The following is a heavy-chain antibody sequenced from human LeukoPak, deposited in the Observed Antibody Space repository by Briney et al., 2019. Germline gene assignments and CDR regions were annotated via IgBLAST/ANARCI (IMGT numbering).Heavy chain of an antibody. CDR2: IYHSGSA. J-gene: IGHJ5*02. CDR1: GYSISSGYQ. D-gene: IGHD2-2*01. V-gene: IGHV4-38-2*02. CDR3: ARDPRWLTPDCTSTSCYENYFDP. Sequence: SETLSLTCAVSGYSISSGYQWAWLRQSPGKGLEWIGIIYHSGSAHYNPSLKSRVTISVETSKNQFSLKMYPVTAADTAVYYCARDPRWLTPDCTSTSCYENYFDPWGQGTLVTVSS.